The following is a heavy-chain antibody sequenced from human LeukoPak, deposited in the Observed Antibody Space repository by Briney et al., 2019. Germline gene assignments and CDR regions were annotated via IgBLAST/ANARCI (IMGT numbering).Heavy chain of an antibody. CDR3: ARRAATGLTFDI. D-gene: IGHD6-25*01. CDR2: IGTYNGNT. Sequence: LRASVKVSWKASGYTLTSYGISWVRQAAGQGLEWMGWIGTYNGNTNYAQKFQGRVTMTTDTSTNTAYMELRSLRSDDTALYYCARRAATGLTFDIWGQGTMVTVSS. V-gene: IGHV1-18*01. CDR1: GYTLTSYG. J-gene: IGHJ3*02.